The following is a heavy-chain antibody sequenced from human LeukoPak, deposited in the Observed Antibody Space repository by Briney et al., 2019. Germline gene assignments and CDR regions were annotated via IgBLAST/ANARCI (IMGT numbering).Heavy chain of an antibody. CDR2: IYYSGST. CDR1: GGSISSYY. Sequence: SETLSLTCTVSGGSISSYYWSWIRQPPGKGLEWIGYIYYSGSTNYNPSLKSRVTISVDTSKNQFSLKLSSVTAADTAVYYCAREAEDGFWSGYLFDYWGQGTLVTVSS. CDR3: AREAEDGFWSGYLFDY. D-gene: IGHD3-3*01. V-gene: IGHV4-59*01. J-gene: IGHJ4*02.